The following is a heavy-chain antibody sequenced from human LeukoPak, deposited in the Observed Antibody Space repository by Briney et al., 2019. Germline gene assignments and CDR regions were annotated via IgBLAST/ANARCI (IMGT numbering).Heavy chain of an antibody. CDR2: INHSGST. D-gene: IGHD2-2*01. CDR1: GGSFSGYY. J-gene: IGHJ6*02. Sequence: SETLSLTCAVYGGSFSGYYWSWICQPPGKGLEWIGEINHSGSTNYNPSLKSRVTISVDTSKNQFSLKLSSVTAADTAVYYCARGRGLVPAAPRYYYYYGMDVWGQGTTVTVSS. CDR3: ARGRGLVPAAPRYYYYYGMDV. V-gene: IGHV4-34*01.